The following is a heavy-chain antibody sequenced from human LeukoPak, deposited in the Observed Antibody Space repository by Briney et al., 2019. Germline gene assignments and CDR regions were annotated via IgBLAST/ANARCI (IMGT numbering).Heavy chain of an antibody. Sequence: GGSLRLSCAASGFTFSSYAMSWVRQAPGKGLEWVANIKQDGSEKYYVDSVKGRFTISRDNPKNSLYLQMNTLRPEDTAVYYCARERQNKDFWSGGDYWGQGTLVTVSS. CDR3: ARERQNKDFWSGGDY. CDR2: IKQDGSEK. CDR1: GFTFSSYA. V-gene: IGHV3-7*01. J-gene: IGHJ4*02. D-gene: IGHD3-3*01.